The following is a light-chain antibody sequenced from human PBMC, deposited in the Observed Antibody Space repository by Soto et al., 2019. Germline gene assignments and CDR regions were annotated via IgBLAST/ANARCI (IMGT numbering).Light chain of an antibody. V-gene: IGKV1-8*01. CDR2: AAS. CDR3: QQYYSFWT. CDR1: QGISSY. J-gene: IGKJ1*01. Sequence: AIRMTQSPSSFSASTGDGVTITCRASQGISSYLAWYQQKPGKAPKLLIYAASTLQSGVPSRFSGSGSGTDFTLTISCLQSEDFATYYCQQYYSFWTFGQGTKVEIK.